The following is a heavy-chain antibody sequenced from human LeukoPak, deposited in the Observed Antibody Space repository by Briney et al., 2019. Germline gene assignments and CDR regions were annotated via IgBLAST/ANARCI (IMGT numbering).Heavy chain of an antibody. D-gene: IGHD3-22*01. V-gene: IGHV3-30-3*01. CDR3: ARDRLQITMIVVVTPDAFDI. CDR2: ISYDGSNK. CDR1: GFTFSSYA. Sequence: GGSLRLSCAASGFTFSSYAMHWVRQAPGKGLEWVAVISYDGSNKYYADSVKGRFTISRDNSKNTLYLQMNSLRAEDTAVYYCARDRLQITMIVVVTPDAFDIWGQGTMVTVSS. J-gene: IGHJ3*02.